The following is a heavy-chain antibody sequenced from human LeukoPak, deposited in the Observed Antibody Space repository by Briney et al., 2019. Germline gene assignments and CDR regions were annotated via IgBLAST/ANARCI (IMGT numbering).Heavy chain of an antibody. J-gene: IGHJ3*02. Sequence: GGSLRLSCAASGFTFSSYSMNWVRQAPGKGLEWVSSISSSSSYIYYADSVKGRFTISRDNAKNSLYLQMNSLRAEDTAVYYCARDFKWDIVVVPAALKGGDVGALDIWGQGTMVTVSS. CDR2: ISSSSSYI. CDR3: ARDFKWDIVVVPAALKGGDVGALDI. D-gene: IGHD2-2*01. V-gene: IGHV3-21*01. CDR1: GFTFSSYS.